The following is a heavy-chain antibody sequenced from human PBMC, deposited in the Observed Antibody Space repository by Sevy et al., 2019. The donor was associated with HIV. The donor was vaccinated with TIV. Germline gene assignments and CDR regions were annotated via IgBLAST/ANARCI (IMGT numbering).Heavy chain of an antibody. CDR1: GFTFGSYT. CDR3: ARDNSGYFFFDY. CDR2: ISQTYDGSNK. D-gene: IGHD3-22*01. Sequence: GGSLRLSCAASGFTFGSYTLHWVRQAPGKGLEWVALISQTYDGSNKYYIDSVKGRFTISRDNSKNTLYLQMDSLRPEDTAVYYCARDNSGYFFFDYWGQGTLVTVSS. J-gene: IGHJ4*02. V-gene: IGHV3-30-3*01.